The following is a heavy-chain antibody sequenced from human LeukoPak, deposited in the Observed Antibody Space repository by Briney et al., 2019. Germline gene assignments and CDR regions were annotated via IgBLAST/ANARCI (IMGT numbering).Heavy chain of an antibody. CDR1: GGSFSGYY. J-gene: IGHJ5*02. CDR2: INHSGST. V-gene: IGHV4-34*01. D-gene: IGHD1-7*01. CDR3: ARRAGTTFFFRWFDP. Sequence: SETLSLTCAVYGGSFSGYYWSWIRQPPGKGLEWIGEINHSGSTNYNPSLKSRVTISVDTSKNQFSLKLSSVTAADTAVHYCARRAGTTFFFRWFDPWGQGTLVTVSS.